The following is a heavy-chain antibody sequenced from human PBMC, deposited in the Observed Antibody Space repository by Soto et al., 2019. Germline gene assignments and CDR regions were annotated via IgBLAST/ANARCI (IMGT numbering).Heavy chain of an antibody. CDR1: GYIFTTYY. CDR2: INPSGGGT. CDR3: ARSDIVGDGAFDI. V-gene: IGHV1-46*03. D-gene: IGHD1-26*01. Sequence: GASVKVSCKASGYIFTTYYIHWVRQAPGQGLEWMGIINPSGGGTAYAQKFKGRVTMTGDTSTSTVYMELSSLRSEDTAVYYCARSDIVGDGAFDIWGQGTMVTVSS. J-gene: IGHJ3*02.